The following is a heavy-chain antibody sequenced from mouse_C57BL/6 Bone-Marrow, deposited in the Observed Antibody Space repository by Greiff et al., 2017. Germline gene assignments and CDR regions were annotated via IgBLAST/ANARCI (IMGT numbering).Heavy chain of an antibody. V-gene: IGHV14-4*01. D-gene: IGHD1-1*01. CDR2: IDPENGDT. CDR1: GFNIKDDY. Sequence: VQLKESGAELVRPGASVKLSCTASGFNIKDDYMHWVKQRPEQGLEWIGWIDPENGDTEYASKFQGKATITADTSSNTAYLQLSSLTSEDTAVYYCTATTVVATGAMDYWGQGTSVTVSS. CDR3: TATTVVATGAMDY. J-gene: IGHJ4*01.